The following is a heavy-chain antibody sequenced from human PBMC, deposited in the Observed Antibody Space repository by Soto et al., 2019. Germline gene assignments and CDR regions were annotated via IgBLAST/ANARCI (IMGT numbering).Heavy chain of an antibody. CDR2: IYYSGST. CDR1: GGSVSSGDYY. J-gene: IGHJ4*02. CDR3: ARVYMSYYDSSGSMGLPNYFDY. D-gene: IGHD3-22*01. Sequence: PSETLSLTCTVSGGSVSSGDYYWSWIRQPPGKGLEWIGYIYYSGSTYYNPSLKSRVTISVDTSKNQFSLKLSSVTAADTAVYYCARVYMSYYDSSGSMGLPNYFDYWGQGTLVTVSS. V-gene: IGHV4-30-4*01.